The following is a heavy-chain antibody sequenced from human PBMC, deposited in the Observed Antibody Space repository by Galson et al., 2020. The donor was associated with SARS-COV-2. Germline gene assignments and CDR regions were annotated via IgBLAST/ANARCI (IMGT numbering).Heavy chain of an antibody. J-gene: IGHJ4*02. Sequence: GGSLRLSCAASGFTFSSYGMHWVRQAPGKGLEWVAVISNDGTNTYYADSVKGRFTLSRDNSTNTLYLQMNSLRVEDTAVYYCAKSLWFGELLSPFDYCGQGALVTVSS. D-gene: IGHD3-10*01. CDR3: AKSLWFGELLSPFDY. CDR1: GFTFSSYG. V-gene: IGHV3-30*18. CDR2: ISNDGTNT.